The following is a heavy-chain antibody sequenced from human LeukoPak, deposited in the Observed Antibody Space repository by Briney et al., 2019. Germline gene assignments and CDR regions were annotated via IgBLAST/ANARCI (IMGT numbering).Heavy chain of an antibody. CDR2: INPNSGGT. V-gene: IGHV1-2*02. CDR1: GYTFTAYY. J-gene: IGHJ4*02. D-gene: IGHD5-12*01. CDR3: ARRHVDIAATILIF. Sequence: ASVRVSCKASGYTFTAYYMHWVRQAPGQGLEWMGWINPNSGGTNYAQNFQGRVTMTWDTSISTAYMELSRLRSDDTAVYYCARRHVDIAATILIFWGQGTLVSVSS.